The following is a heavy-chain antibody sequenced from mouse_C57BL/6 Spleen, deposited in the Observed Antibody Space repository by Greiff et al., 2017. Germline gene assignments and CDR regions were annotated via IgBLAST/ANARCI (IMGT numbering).Heavy chain of an antibody. J-gene: IGHJ2*01. V-gene: IGHV1-61*01. D-gene: IGHD2-2*01. CDR3: ARGVTTSHFDY. Sequence: QVQLQQPGAELVRPGSSVKLSCKASGYTFTSYWMDWVKQRPGQGLEWIGNIYPSDSETHYNQKFKDKATLTVDKSSSTAYMQLSSLTSEDSAVYYCARGVTTSHFDYWGQGTTHTVSS. CDR2: IYPSDSET. CDR1: GYTFTSYW.